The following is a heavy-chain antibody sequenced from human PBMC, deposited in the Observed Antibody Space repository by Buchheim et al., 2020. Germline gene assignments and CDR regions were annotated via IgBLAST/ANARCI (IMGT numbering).Heavy chain of an antibody. Sequence: EVQLVQSGAEVKKPGESLRISCKGSGYSFTSYWISWVRQMPGKGLEWMGRIDPSDSYTNYSPSFQGHVTISADKSISTAYPQWSSLNASDTAMYYCARHDSSSWYLVGNWFDPWGQGTL. D-gene: IGHD6-13*01. CDR3: ARHDSSSWYLVGNWFDP. CDR1: GYSFTSYW. J-gene: IGHJ5*02. V-gene: IGHV5-10-1*01. CDR2: IDPSDSYT.